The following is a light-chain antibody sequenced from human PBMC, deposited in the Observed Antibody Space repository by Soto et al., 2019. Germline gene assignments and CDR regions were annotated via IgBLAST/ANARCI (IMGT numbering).Light chain of an antibody. CDR2: DAS. J-gene: IGKJ4*02. Sequence: IVLTQSPATLSLSPGERATLSCRASQSVSSYLAWYQQKPGQAPRLLIYDASNRATGIPARVRRSGSGTELTLTISRLVPEDFAVYYCQQRSNWSLTFGGGTKVDIK. V-gene: IGKV3-11*01. CDR3: QQRSNWSLT. CDR1: QSVSSY.